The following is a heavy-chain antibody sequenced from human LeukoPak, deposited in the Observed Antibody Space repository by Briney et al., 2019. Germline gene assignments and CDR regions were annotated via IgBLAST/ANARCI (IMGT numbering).Heavy chain of an antibody. CDR2: ISSSSSYI. Sequence: GGSLRLSCAASGFTFSSYSMNWVRQAPGKGLEWVSSISSSSSYIYYADSVKGRFTISRDNAKNSLYLQMNSLRAEDTAVYYCARLGYGSGGSCYGEWYFDYWGQGTLVTVSS. D-gene: IGHD2-15*01. J-gene: IGHJ4*02. CDR3: ARLGYGSGGSCYGEWYFDY. V-gene: IGHV3-21*01. CDR1: GFTFSSYS.